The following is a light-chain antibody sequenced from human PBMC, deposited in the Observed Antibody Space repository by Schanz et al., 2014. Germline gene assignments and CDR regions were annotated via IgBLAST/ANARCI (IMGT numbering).Light chain of an antibody. V-gene: IGKV3-15*01. J-gene: IGKJ2*01. CDR1: QSVSDN. Sequence: EIVMTQSPATLSVSPGERATLSCRASQSVSDNLAWYQQKPGQAPSLLIYGASTRATGIPARFSGSGSGTDFTLTISRLEPEDFAVYSCQQYGTSPFTFGQGTKLEIK. CDR3: QQYGTSPFT. CDR2: GAS.